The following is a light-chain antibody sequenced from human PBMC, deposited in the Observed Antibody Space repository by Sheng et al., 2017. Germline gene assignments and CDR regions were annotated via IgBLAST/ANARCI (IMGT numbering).Light chain of an antibody. CDR2: LGS. CDR1: QSLLHSNGYNY. Sequence: DIVMTQSPLSLPVTPGEPASISCRSSQSLLHSNGYNYLDWYLQKPGQSPQLLIYLGSNRASGVPDRFSGNGSGTDFTLKISRVEAEDVGVYYCMQTLLTWTFGQGTKVEIK. J-gene: IGKJ1*01. CDR3: MQTLLTWT. V-gene: IGKV2-28*01.